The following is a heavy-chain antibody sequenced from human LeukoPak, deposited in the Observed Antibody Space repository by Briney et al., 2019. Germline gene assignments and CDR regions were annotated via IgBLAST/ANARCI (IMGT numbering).Heavy chain of an antibody. Sequence: GGSLRLSCAASGFTFSSYSMNWVRQAPGKGLEWVSSISSSSSYIYYADSVKGRFTISRDNAKNSLYLQMNSLRAEDTAVYYCARDIWGELPRAFDIWGQGTMVTVSS. D-gene: IGHD1-26*01. CDR1: GFTFSSYS. J-gene: IGHJ3*02. CDR3: ARDIWGELPRAFDI. CDR2: ISSSSSYI. V-gene: IGHV3-21*01.